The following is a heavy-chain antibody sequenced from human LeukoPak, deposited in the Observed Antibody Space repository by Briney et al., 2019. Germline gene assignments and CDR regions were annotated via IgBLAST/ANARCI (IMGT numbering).Heavy chain of an antibody. V-gene: IGHV3-7*01. D-gene: IGHD1-1*01. CDR1: GFSFTSSW. J-gene: IGHJ3*02. CDR2: IAGDESQK. Sequence: GGSLRLSCVASGFSFTSSWMTWVRQAPGKGLEWVANIAGDESQKRYMDSVKGRFTISRDNAKNSLYLQLNSLRTEDTAIYYCVRDLSPVSDRNVWYDALDIWGQGTMVTVSS. CDR3: VRDLSPVSDRNVWYDALDI.